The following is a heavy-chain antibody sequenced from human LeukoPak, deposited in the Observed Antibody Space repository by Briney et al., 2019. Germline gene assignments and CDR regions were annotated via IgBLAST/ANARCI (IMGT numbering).Heavy chain of an antibody. CDR1: GFTFSSYG. V-gene: IGHV3-30*02. J-gene: IGHJ4*02. D-gene: IGHD5-18*01. CDR2: IRYDGSNR. Sequence: GGSLRLSCAASGFTFSSYGMHWVRQAPGKGLEWVAFIRYDGSNRYYADSVKGRFTISRDNSKNTLYLQMNSLRAEDTAVYYCAKDLKDVDTAMVDYWGQGTLVTVSS. CDR3: AKDLKDVDTAMVDY.